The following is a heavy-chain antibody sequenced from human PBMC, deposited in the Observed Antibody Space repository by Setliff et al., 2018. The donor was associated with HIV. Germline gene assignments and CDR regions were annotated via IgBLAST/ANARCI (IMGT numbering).Heavy chain of an antibody. CDR1: GHTLSGYF. V-gene: IGHV1-2*02. Sequence: GASVKVSCKSSGHTLSGYFIHWVRQAPGQGPEWMGWISTHSGATNYAQKSQGRVTLTRDASITTAYMELNSLRSDDTAMYYCARDRLYCSRGSCYPNWFDSWGQGTLVTVSS. J-gene: IGHJ5*01. CDR2: ISTHSGAT. CDR3: ARDRLYCSRGSCYPNWFDS. D-gene: IGHD2-15*01.